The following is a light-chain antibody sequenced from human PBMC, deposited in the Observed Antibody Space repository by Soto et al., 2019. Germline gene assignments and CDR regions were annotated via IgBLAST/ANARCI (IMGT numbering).Light chain of an antibody. CDR3: MSYDTTLSSPYV. CDR2: GNK. J-gene: IGLJ1*01. CDR1: GSNIGPTYD. V-gene: IGLV1-40*01. Sequence: QSALTQPPSVSGAPRQRVTISCTGSGSNIGPTYDVHWYQQLPGTAPKLLIYGNKNRPSGVPDRFSGSKSGTSASLAITGLQAEDEAGYYCMSYDTTLSSPYVFGTGTKVTVL.